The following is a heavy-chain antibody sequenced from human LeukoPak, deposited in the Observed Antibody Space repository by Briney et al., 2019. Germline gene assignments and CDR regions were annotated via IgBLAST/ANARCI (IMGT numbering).Heavy chain of an antibody. D-gene: IGHD3-10*01. CDR2: INHSGST. CDR1: GGSFIGYY. CDR3: AREVRVTMVRGVLYYYGMDV. V-gene: IGHV4-34*01. J-gene: IGHJ6*02. Sequence: SESLSLTCAVYGGSFIGYYWSWIRQPPGKGLEWIGEINHSGSTNYNPSLKSRVTISVDTSKNQFSLKLSSVTAADTAVYYCAREVRVTMVRGVLYYYGMDVWGQGTTVTVSS.